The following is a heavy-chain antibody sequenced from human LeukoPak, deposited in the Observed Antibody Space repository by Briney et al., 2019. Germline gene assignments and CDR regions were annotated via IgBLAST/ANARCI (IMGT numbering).Heavy chain of an antibody. J-gene: IGHJ5*02. V-gene: IGHV4-31*03. Sequence: SQTLSLTCTVSGGSISSGGSYWSWIRQHPGKGLEWIGYIYYSGSTYYNPSLKSRVTISVDTSKNQFSLKLSSVTAADTAVYYCARGPGATRRNWFDPWGQGTLVTVSS. CDR2: IYYSGST. CDR3: ARGPGATRRNWFDP. CDR1: GGSISSGGSY.